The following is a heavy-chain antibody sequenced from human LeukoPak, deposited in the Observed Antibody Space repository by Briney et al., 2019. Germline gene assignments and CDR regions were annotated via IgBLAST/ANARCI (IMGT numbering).Heavy chain of an antibody. CDR2: FYISGST. D-gene: IGHD5-12*01. V-gene: IGHV4-4*07. CDR1: GGSISSYY. J-gene: IGHJ3*02. Sequence: PSETLSLTCTVSGGSISSYYWSWIRQPAGKGLEWIGRFYISGSTNYNPSLKSRVTMSVDTSKNQFSLRLNSVTAADTAVYYCARDRSSGYDSGGAFDIWGQGTMVTVSS. CDR3: ARDRSSGYDSGGAFDI.